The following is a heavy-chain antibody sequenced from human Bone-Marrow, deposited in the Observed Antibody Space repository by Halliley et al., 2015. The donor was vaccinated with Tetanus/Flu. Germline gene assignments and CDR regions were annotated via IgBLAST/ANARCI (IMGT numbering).Heavy chain of an antibody. D-gene: IGHD5-12*01. CDR3: ARLHSSGHDYFDY. CDR1: GYTFATYW. J-gene: IGHJ4*02. Sequence: VQLVQSGAEVKKPGQPLRISCEGSGYTFATYWISWGRQMPGKGLEWMGKIDPSDSYTNYSPSFQGHVTISTDNSITTAYLQWNSLKASDTAMYYCARLHSSGHDYFDYWGQGTLVTVSS. CDR2: IDPSDSYT. V-gene: IGHV5-10-1*01.